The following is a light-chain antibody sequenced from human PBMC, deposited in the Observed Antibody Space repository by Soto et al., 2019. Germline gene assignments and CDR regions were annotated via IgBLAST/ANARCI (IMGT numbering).Light chain of an antibody. Sequence: QSALTQPASVSGSPGQSIAISCTGTSSDVGGYNYVSWYQHHPGKAPKLVNYDVTNRPSGVSDRFSGSKSGNTASLTISVLRAEDEADFYCCSFTSTSTYVFETGTRSPS. J-gene: IGLJ1*01. V-gene: IGLV2-14*03. CDR3: CSFTSTSTYV. CDR2: DVT. CDR1: SSDVGGYNY.